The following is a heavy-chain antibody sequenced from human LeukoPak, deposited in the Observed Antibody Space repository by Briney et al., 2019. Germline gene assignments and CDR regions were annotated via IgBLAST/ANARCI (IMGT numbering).Heavy chain of an antibody. Sequence: SETLSLTCTVSGGSISSSSYYWGWIRQPPGKGLEWIGSIYYSGSTYYNPSLKSRVTISVDTSKNQFSLKLSSVTAADTAVYYCAREQQLTQLNYYYYYMDVWGKGTTVTISS. CDR2: IYYSGST. CDR3: AREQQLTQLNYYYYYMDV. D-gene: IGHD6-13*01. CDR1: GGSISSSSYY. J-gene: IGHJ6*03. V-gene: IGHV4-39*07.